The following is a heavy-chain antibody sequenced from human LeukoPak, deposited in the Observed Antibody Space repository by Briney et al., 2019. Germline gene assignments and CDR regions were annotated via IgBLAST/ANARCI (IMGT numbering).Heavy chain of an antibody. Sequence: ASVKVSCKASGYTFTSYGISWVRQAPGQGLEWMGWINPNSGGTNYAQKFQGRVTMTRDTSISTAYMELSRLRSDDTAVYYCARDRRFGESTPPGYWGQGTLVTVSS. CDR1: GYTFTSYG. CDR2: INPNSGGT. CDR3: ARDRRFGESTPPGY. D-gene: IGHD3-10*01. J-gene: IGHJ4*02. V-gene: IGHV1-2*02.